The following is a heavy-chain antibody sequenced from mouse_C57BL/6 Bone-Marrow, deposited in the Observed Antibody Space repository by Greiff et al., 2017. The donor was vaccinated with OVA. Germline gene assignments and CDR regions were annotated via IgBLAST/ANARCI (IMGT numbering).Heavy chain of an antibody. CDR1: GYTFTSYG. D-gene: IGHD1-1*01. CDR2: IYPRSGNT. Sequence: VNLVESGAELARPGASVKLSCKASGYTFTSYGISWVKQRTGQGLEWIGEIYPRSGNTYYNEKFKGKATLTADKSSSTAYMELRSLTSEDSAVYFCARITTVVGDYWGQGTTLTVSS. V-gene: IGHV1-81*01. J-gene: IGHJ2*01. CDR3: ARITTVVGDY.